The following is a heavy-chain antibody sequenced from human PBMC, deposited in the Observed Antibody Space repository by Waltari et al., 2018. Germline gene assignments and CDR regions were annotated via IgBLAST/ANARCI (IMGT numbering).Heavy chain of an antibody. D-gene: IGHD3-3*01. V-gene: IGHV1-3*01. J-gene: IGHJ4*02. Sequence: QVQLVQSGAEVKKPGASVRLSCKASGYNFRTYAIHWVGQAPGQRPGWMGWISAGHKNIRYSQKFQGRVTITSDTSASTVYMELRSLGCEDKSVYFCASDRTIFGVYLEGGFDYGGQGTVVTVSS. CDR1: GYNFRTYA. CDR2: ISAGHKNI. CDR3: ASDRTIFGVYLEGGFDY.